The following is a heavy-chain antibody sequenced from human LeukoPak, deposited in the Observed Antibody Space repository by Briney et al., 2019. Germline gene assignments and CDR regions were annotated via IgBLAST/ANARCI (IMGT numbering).Heavy chain of an antibody. Sequence: ASVKVSCKASGYTFSSYDINWVRQATGQGHEWMGWMNPNSGNTGYAKKFQGRVTMTRNTSISTAYIELSSLRSEDTGVYYCARVYCSGGSCFGYWGQGTLVTVSS. CDR1: GYTFSSYD. CDR2: MNPNSGNT. J-gene: IGHJ4*02. V-gene: IGHV1-8*01. CDR3: ARVYCSGGSCFGY. D-gene: IGHD2-15*01.